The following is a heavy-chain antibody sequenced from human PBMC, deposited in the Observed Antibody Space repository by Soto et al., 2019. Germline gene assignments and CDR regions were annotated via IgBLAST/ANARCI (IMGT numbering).Heavy chain of an antibody. CDR2: IIPILGIA. CDR1: GGTFSSYT. Sequence: SVKVSCKASGGTFSSYTISWVRQAPGQGLEWMGRIIPILGIANYAQKFQGRVTITADKSTSTAYMELSSLRSEDTAVYYCASRRETYSSSYPINNWLDPWGQGTLVTVSS. J-gene: IGHJ5*02. V-gene: IGHV1-69*02. D-gene: IGHD6-13*01. CDR3: ASRRETYSSSYPINNWLDP.